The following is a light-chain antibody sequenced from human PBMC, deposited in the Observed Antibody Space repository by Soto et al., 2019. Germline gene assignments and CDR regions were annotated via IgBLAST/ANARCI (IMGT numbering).Light chain of an antibody. CDR3: QSYDSSLSGLV. CDR2: GNS. Sequence: QPVLTQPPSVSGAPGQRVTISCTGSSSNIGAGYDVHWYQQLPGTAPKLLIYGNSNRPSWVPDRFSGSKSGTSASLAITGLQAEDEADYYCQSYDSSLSGLVFGTGTKLTVL. CDR1: SSNIGAGYD. J-gene: IGLJ1*01. V-gene: IGLV1-40*01.